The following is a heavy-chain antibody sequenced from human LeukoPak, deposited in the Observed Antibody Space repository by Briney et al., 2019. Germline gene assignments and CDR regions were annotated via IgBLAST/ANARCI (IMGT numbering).Heavy chain of an antibody. J-gene: IGHJ4*02. V-gene: IGHV4-39*07. CDR2: IFYSGST. CDR3: ARDLNRYSSSWYGGY. CDR1: GGSISTSSYY. Sequence: SETLSLTCTVSGGSISTSSYYWGWVRQPPGKGLEWIGNIFYSGSTYYSPSLKSRVTISLDTSRNQFSLKLNSVTAADTAVYYCARDLNRYSSSWYGGYWGQGTLVTVSS. D-gene: IGHD6-13*01.